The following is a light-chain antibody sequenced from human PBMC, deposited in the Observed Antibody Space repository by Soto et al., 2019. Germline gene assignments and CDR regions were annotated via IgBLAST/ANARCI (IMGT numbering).Light chain of an antibody. Sequence: QMTQFPSSLSASVRDRVTITCGARQSGSRYLNWYKQKPGKAPKIRNYAASTLQSGVPSRFSGSGSGTDFTLTISSLQPEDFATYYCQQLNSYPITFGQGTRLEIK. V-gene: IGKV1-9*01. CDR3: QQLNSYPIT. CDR1: QSGSRY. J-gene: IGKJ5*01. CDR2: AAS.